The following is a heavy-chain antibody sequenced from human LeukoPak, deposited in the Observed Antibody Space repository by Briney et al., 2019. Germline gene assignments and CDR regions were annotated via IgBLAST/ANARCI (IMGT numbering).Heavy chain of an antibody. CDR2: ISSSSSYI. D-gene: IGHD6-13*01. Sequence: GGTLTLSCAASGFTFSSYGMSWVRQAPGKGLEGVSSISSSSSYIYYADSVKGRFTISRDNAKNSLYLQMNSLRAEDTAVYYCARVSLYSSSWYYYYYMDVWGKGTTVTISS. V-gene: IGHV3-21*01. CDR3: ARVSLYSSSWYYYYYMDV. J-gene: IGHJ6*03. CDR1: GFTFSSYG.